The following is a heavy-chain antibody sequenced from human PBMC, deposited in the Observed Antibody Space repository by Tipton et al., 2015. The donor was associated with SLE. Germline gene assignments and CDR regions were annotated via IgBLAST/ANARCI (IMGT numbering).Heavy chain of an antibody. CDR3: ARDTSGEGYFDY. D-gene: IGHD7-27*01. Sequence: GLVKPSETLSLTCTVSGDSISSSSYYWGWIRQPPGKGLEWIGSIYYSGSTYYSPSLKSRVTISVDTSKNQFSLKLSSVTAADTAVYYCARDTSGEGYFDYWGQGTLVTVSS. J-gene: IGHJ4*02. V-gene: IGHV4-39*07. CDR1: GDSISSSSYY. CDR2: IYYSGST.